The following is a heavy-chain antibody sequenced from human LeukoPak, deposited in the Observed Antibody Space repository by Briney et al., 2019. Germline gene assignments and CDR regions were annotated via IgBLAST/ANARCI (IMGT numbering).Heavy chain of an antibody. CDR2: ISYDGSNK. V-gene: IGHV3-30-3*01. CDR1: GFTFSSYA. J-gene: IGHJ4*02. D-gene: IGHD3-3*01. CDR3: ARDSPLYDFWSGASYYFDY. Sequence: PGGSLRLSCAASGFTFSSYAMHWVRQAPGKGLEWVAVISYDGSNKYYADSVKGRFTISRDNSKNTLYLQMNSLRAEDTAVYYCARDSPLYDFWSGASYYFDYWGQGTLVTVSS.